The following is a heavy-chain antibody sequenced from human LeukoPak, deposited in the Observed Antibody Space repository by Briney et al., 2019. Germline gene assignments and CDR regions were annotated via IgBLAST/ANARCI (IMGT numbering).Heavy chain of an antibody. V-gene: IGHV4-38-2*02. CDR1: NYSISNSLY. Sequence: AEPLSLTCSGSNYSISNSLYWGWLRQPPGKGLEWIGSIYRSGSTFFNPSLKSRVTISLDTSKNQFSLKLSSVTAADTAVYFCARGTYGYYMDVWGKGTTPTVSS. D-gene: IGHD4-17*01. J-gene: IGHJ6*03. CDR2: IYRSGST. CDR3: ARGTYGYYMDV.